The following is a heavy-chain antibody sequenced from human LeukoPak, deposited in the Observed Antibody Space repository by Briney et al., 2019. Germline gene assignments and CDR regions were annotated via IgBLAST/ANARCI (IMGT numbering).Heavy chain of an antibody. D-gene: IGHD3-3*01. CDR3: ARGVGRLLDY. V-gene: IGHV3-7*01. CDR2: KKEDGSEK. J-gene: IGHJ4*02. Sequence: GGSLRLSCTASGFAFSSHWMSWVRQAPGKGLEWVANKKEDGSEKEYVDSLKGRFTISRDNAKNSLYLQMNSLRADDTAVYYCARGVGRLLDYWGQGTLVTVSS. CDR1: GFAFSSHW.